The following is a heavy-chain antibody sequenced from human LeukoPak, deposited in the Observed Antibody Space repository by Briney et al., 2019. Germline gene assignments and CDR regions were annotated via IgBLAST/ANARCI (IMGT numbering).Heavy chain of an antibody. CDR3: ARVRSGVVILDY. V-gene: IGHV3-7*01. CDR1: GFTFSRYW. CDR2: IKEDGSDK. J-gene: IGHJ4*02. Sequence: GGSLRLSCAASGFTFSRYWMTWVRQAPGKGLEWVAHIKEDGSDKYYVDSVKGRFTISRDNAKNSLYLQMNSLRAEDTALYYCARVRSGVVILDYWGQGTLVTVSS. D-gene: IGHD2-2*01.